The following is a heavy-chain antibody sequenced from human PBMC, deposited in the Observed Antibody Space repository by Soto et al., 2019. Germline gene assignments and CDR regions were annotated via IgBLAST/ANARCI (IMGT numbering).Heavy chain of an antibody. V-gene: IGHV3-9*01. D-gene: IGHD4-17*01. CDR2: ITWNSGSR. J-gene: IGHJ3*02. CDR1: GFTFDDYA. CDR3: AKSKGDLGILKTTVTTVWGPFHI. Sequence: EVQLVESGGGLVQPGRSLRISCAASGFTFDDYAMHWVRQAPGKGPEWVSGITWNSGSRGYAESVKGRFTISRDNAKNALYLQMNSLRTEDTALYYCAKSKGDLGILKTTVTTVWGPFHIWGQGTMVTVSS.